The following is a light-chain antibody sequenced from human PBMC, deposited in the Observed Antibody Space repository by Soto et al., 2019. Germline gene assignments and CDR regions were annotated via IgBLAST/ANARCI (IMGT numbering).Light chain of an antibody. CDR2: DTS. CDR1: TGTVTSGHY. CDR3: LLSYSGTRV. J-gene: IGLJ3*02. V-gene: IGLV7-46*01. Sequence: QAVVTQEPSLTVSPGGTVTLTCGSSTGTVTSGHYPYWFQQKPGQAPRTLIYDTSNKHSWTPARFSGSLLGVKAALTLSGAQPEDEADYYCLLSYSGTRVFGGGTELTVL.